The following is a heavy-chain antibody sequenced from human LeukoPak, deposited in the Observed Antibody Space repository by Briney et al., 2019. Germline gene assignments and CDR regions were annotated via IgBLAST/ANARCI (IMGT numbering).Heavy chain of an antibody. CDR3: AREPTRITMVRGPSRYYFDY. CDR2: IYTSGST. J-gene: IGHJ4*02. CDR1: GGSISSSSYY. Sequence: PSETLSLTCTVSGGSISSSSYYWSWIRQPAGKGLEWIGRIYTSGSTNYNPSLKSRVTMSVDTSKNQFSLKLSSVTAADTAVYYCAREPTRITMVRGPSRYYFDYWGQGALVTVSS. D-gene: IGHD3-10*01. V-gene: IGHV4-61*02.